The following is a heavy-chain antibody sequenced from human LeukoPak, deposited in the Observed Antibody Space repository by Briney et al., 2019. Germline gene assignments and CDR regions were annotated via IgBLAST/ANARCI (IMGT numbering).Heavy chain of an antibody. D-gene: IGHD6-6*01. CDR3: ARAIMDSSSSLDY. J-gene: IGHJ4*02. CDR1: GYTFTGYY. CDR2: INPNSGGT. Sequence: ASVKVSCKASGYTFTGYYMHWVRQAPGQGLEWMGWINPNSGGTNYAQKFQGWVTMTRDTSISTAYMELSRLRSDDTAVYYCARAIMDSSSSLDYWGQGTLVTVSS. V-gene: IGHV1-2*04.